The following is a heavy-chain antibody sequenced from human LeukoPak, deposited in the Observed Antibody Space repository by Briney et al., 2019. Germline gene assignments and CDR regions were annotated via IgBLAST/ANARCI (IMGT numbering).Heavy chain of an antibody. D-gene: IGHD6-13*01. CDR2: ISGSGGST. CDR1: GFTFANYA. V-gene: IGHV3-23*01. CDR3: AKDQKSIAATGYDY. Sequence: GGSLRLSCAASGFTFANYAMSWVRHGPGKGLEWVLTISGSGGSTYYADSVKGRFTISRDNSKNTLFLQMNSLRADDTAVYFCAKDQKSIAATGYDYWGQGTLVTVSS. J-gene: IGHJ4*02.